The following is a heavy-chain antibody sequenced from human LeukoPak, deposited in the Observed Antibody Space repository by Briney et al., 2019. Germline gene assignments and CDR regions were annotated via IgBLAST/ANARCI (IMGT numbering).Heavy chain of an antibody. V-gene: IGHV3-23*01. D-gene: IGHD3-22*01. CDR3: AKDWYYYDSSGPHAFDI. J-gene: IGHJ3*02. Sequence: PGGSLRLSCAASGFTFSSYAMSWVRQAPAKGLEWVSAISGSGGSTYYADSVKGRFTISRDNSKNTLYLQMNSLRAEDTAVYYCAKDWYYYDSSGPHAFDIWGQGTMVTVSS. CDR2: ISGSGGST. CDR1: GFTFSSYA.